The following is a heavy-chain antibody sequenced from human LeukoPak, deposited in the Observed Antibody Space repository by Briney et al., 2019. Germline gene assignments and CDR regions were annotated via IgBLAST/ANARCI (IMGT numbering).Heavy chain of an antibody. CDR2: ISYDGSNK. CDR1: GFTFSRYG. Sequence: PGRSLRLSCAASGFTFSRYGMHWVRQAPGKGLEWVAVISYDGSNKYYADSVKGRFTISRDNSKNTLYLQMNSLRAEDTAVYYCAKFFSGEYSSGGSYWGQGTLVTVSS. CDR3: AKFFSGEYSSGGSY. V-gene: IGHV3-30*18. D-gene: IGHD6-19*01. J-gene: IGHJ4*02.